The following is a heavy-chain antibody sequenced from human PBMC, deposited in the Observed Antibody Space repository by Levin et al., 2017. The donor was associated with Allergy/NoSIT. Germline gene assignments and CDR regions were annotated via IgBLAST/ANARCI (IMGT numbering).Heavy chain of an antibody. CDR1: GDSITSGDYY. V-gene: IGHV4-30-4*01. Sequence: SETLSLTCTVSGDSITSGDYYWSWIRQPPGKGLEWIGYIYYSGSTYYNPSLKSRVTISADTSKNQFSLKLTSVTAADTAVYYWAREHRSRTTRSWFDPWGQGTLVTVSS. D-gene: IGHD1-7*01. CDR3: AREHRSRTTRSWFDP. CDR2: IYYSGST. J-gene: IGHJ5*02.